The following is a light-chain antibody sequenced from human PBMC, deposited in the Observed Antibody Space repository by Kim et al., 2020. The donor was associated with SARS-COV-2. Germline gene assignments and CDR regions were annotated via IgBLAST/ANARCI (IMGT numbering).Light chain of an antibody. J-gene: IGKJ2*01. CDR1: HDIHNY. CDR3: HKYDTAPRT. Sequence: DIQMTQSPSSLSASVGDKVTITCRASHDIHNYLAWYQQKPGKAPKLLIYASSTLQSGVPSRFSGSRSGTDFTLTINNLLPEDVATYYCHKYDTAPRTFGQGTKLEI. CDR2: ASS. V-gene: IGKV1-27*01.